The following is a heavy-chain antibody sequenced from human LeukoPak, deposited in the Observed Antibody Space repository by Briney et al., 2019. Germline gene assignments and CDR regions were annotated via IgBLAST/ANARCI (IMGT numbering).Heavy chain of an antibody. CDR3: ARWELKHTLFDAFDI. CDR2: ISAYNGNT. Sequence: ASVKVSCKASGYTFTSYGISWVRQAPGQGLEWMGWISAYNGNTNYAQKLQGRVTMTTDTSTSTAYMELRSLRSDDTAVYYCARWELKHTLFDAFDIWGQGTMVTVSS. J-gene: IGHJ3*02. V-gene: IGHV1-18*01. CDR1: GYTFTSYG. D-gene: IGHD1-26*01.